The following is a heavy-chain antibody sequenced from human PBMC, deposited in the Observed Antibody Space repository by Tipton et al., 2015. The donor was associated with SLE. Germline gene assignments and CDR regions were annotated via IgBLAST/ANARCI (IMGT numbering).Heavy chain of an antibody. V-gene: IGHV4-59*01. D-gene: IGHD6-19*01. CDR1: GGSFSGYY. CDR3: ARARIAVAGHAFDI. CDR2: IYYSGST. J-gene: IGHJ3*02. Sequence: TLSLTCAVYGGSFSGYYWSWIRQPPGKGLEWIGYIYYSGSTNYNPSLKSRVTISVDTSKNQFSLKLSSVTAADTAVYYCARARIAVAGHAFDIWGQGTMVTVSS.